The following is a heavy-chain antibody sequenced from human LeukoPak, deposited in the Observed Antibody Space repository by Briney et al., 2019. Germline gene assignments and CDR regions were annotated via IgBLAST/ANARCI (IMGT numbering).Heavy chain of an antibody. Sequence: SETLSLTCTVSGGSISSYYWSWIRQPPGKGLEWIGYIYYSGSTNYNPSLKSRVTISVDTSKNQFSLKLSSVTAADTAVYYCARGLLRGEWGQGTLVTVSS. J-gene: IGHJ4*02. CDR3: ARGLLRGE. D-gene: IGHD2-15*01. V-gene: IGHV4-59*01. CDR2: IYYSGST. CDR1: GGSISSYY.